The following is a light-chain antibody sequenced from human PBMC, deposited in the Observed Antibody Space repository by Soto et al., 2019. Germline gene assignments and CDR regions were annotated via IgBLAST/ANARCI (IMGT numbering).Light chain of an antibody. Sequence: EIVLTQSPGTLSLSPGERATLSCRASQSVSSSYLAWYQQKQGQAPRLLIYGASSRATGIPDRFSGSGSGTDFTLTISRLEPEDFAVYYCQQYGCSPLTFGGGTKVEIK. V-gene: IGKV3-20*01. CDR2: GAS. CDR1: QSVSSSY. CDR3: QQYGCSPLT. J-gene: IGKJ4*01.